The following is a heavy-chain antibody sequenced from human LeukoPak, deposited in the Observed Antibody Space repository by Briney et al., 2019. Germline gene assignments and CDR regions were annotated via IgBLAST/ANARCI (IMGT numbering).Heavy chain of an antibody. CDR2: INSDGSST. J-gene: IGHJ6*03. CDR1: GFTFSSYW. V-gene: IGHV3-74*01. D-gene: IGHD2-15*01. Sequence: GGSLRLSCAASGFTFSSYWMHWVRQAPGKGLVWVSRINSDGSSTSYADSVKGRFTISRDNSKNTLYLQMNSLRTEDTAVYYCAKRGSGFTPAADYLYMDVWGKGTTVTISS. CDR3: AKRGSGFTPAADYLYMDV.